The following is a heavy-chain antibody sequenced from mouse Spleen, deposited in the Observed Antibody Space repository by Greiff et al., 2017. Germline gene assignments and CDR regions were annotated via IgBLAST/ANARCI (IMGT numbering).Heavy chain of an antibody. CDR1: GYTFTSYW. J-gene: IGHJ1*03. Sequence: QVQLQQPGAELVRPGSSVKLSCKASGYTFTSYWMDWVKQRPGQGLEWIGNIYPSDSETHYNQKFKDKATLTVDKSSSTAYMQLSSLTSEDSAVYYCARERARYFDVWGTGTTVPVSS. CDR3: ARERARYFDV. D-gene: IGHD3-1*01. V-gene: IGHV1-61*01. CDR2: IYPSDSET.